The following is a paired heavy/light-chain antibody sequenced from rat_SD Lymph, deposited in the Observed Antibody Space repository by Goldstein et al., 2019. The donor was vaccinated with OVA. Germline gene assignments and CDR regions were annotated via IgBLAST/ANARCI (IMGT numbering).Heavy chain of an antibody. J-gene: IGHJ3*01. D-gene: IGHD5-1*01. CDR3: ARPNWDPGWFAY. CDR1: GYVFTDYA. CDR2: INTYTGKP. Sequence: QIQLVQSGPELKKPGESVKISCKASGYVFTDYAIHWVKQAPGKGLKWMGWINTYTGKPTYADDYKGRFVFSLEASASAANLQFTNLKNEDTATYFCARPNWDPGWFAYWGQGTLVTVSS. V-gene: IGHV9-4*01.
Light chain of an antibody. Sequence: DIRMTQSPASLSASLGETVNIECLTGEDISSDLVWYQQKPGKSPQLLIYSAISLLKGVPSRFSGSGSGTHYSLKIKSLQSEDVATYFCQQYKSYPFTFGAGTKLELK. CDR3: QQYKSYPFT. V-gene: IGKV12S32*01. CDR2: SAI. CDR1: EDISSD. J-gene: IGKJ2-1*01.